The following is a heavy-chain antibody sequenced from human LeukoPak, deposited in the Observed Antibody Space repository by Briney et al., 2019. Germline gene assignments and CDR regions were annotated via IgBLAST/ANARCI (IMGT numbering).Heavy chain of an antibody. V-gene: IGHV3-9*01. CDR2: ISWNSGSI. CDR1: GFTFDDYA. CDR3: AREVTPYY. Sequence: GGSLRLSCAASGFTFDDYAMHWVRQAPGKGLEWVSGISWNSGSIAYADSVKGRFTISRDNAKNSLFLQMNSLRAEDTAVYYCAREVTPYYWGQGTLVTVSS. D-gene: IGHD4-23*01. J-gene: IGHJ4*02.